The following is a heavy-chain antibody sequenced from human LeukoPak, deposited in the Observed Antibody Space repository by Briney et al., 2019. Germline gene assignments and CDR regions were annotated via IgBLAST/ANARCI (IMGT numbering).Heavy chain of an antibody. Sequence: SETLSLTCTVSGGSISSYYWSWIRQPPGKGLEWIGYIYYSGSTNYNPSLKSRVTISVDTSKNQFSLKLSSVTAADTAVYYCAPLGIEFTTFDYWGQGTLVTVSS. D-gene: IGHD3-22*01. CDR3: APLGIEFTTFDY. CDR1: GGSISSYY. J-gene: IGHJ4*02. CDR2: IYYSGST. V-gene: IGHV4-59*01.